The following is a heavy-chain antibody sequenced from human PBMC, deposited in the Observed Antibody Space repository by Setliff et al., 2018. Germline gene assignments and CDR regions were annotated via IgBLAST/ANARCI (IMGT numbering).Heavy chain of an antibody. Sequence: SETLSLTCTVSGDSITSGSDYWNWIRQPAGKGLEWIGLIQSSGNTNYNPSLQSRVTISIDTSKNQFSLKMTSVTAADTALYYCAGTPARGTTWLSPFDYWGQGTLVTVSS. J-gene: IGHJ4*02. CDR1: GDSITSGSDY. V-gene: IGHV4-61*02. CDR3: AGTPARGTTWLSPFDY. D-gene: IGHD5-12*01. CDR2: IQSSGNT.